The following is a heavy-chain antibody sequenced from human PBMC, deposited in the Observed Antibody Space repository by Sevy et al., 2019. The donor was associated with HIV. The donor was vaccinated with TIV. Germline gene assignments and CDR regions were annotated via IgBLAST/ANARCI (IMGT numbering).Heavy chain of an antibody. Sequence: GGSLRLSCAASGFTFSSYWMSWVRQAPGKGLEWVANIKQDGSEKYYVDSVKGRFTISRDNAKNSLYLQMNSLRAEDTAVYYCARDRVVVVPAAIESYYYYGMDVWGQGTTVTVSS. CDR3: ARDRVVVVPAAIESYYYYGMDV. D-gene: IGHD2-2*02. CDR2: IKQDGSEK. J-gene: IGHJ6*02. V-gene: IGHV3-7*01. CDR1: GFTFSSYW.